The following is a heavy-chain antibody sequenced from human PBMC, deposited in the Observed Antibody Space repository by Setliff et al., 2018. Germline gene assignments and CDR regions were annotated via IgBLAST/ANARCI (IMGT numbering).Heavy chain of an antibody. CDR2: VYYSGTA. D-gene: IGHD5-18*01. J-gene: IGHJ4*02. V-gene: IGHV4-59*08. CDR3: ARQVDTPMAPIDY. CDR1: GGPFSGAS. Sequence: SETLSLTCTVSGGPFSGASIWSWIRQPPGKGLEFIGYVYYSGTAKYDPSLKSRVTMSIDASKNQLSLKLSSVTAADSAIYYCARQVDTPMAPIDYWGQGTLVTVSS.